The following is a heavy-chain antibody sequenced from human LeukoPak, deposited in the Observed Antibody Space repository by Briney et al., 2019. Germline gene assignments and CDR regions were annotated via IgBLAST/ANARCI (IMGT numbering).Heavy chain of an antibody. Sequence: SETLSLTCTVSGGSISSYYWSWIRQPPGKGLEWIGYIYYSGSTNYNPSLKSRVTISVDTSKNQFSLKLSSVTAADTAMYYCARGDYYGSGSPLDYWGQGTLVTVSS. D-gene: IGHD3-10*01. J-gene: IGHJ4*02. CDR3: ARGDYYGSGSPLDY. CDR1: GGSISSYY. CDR2: IYYSGST. V-gene: IGHV4-59*12.